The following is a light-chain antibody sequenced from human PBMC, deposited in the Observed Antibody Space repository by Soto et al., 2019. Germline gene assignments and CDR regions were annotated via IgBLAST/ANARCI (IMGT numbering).Light chain of an antibody. CDR3: QQRSNWTWT. CDR1: QSVRSY. J-gene: IGKJ1*01. V-gene: IGKV3-11*01. Sequence: EIVFTQSPGTLSLSPGERAILSCRASQSVRSYLAWYQQKPGQAPRLLIYDASNRETGTPARFSGSGSGTEFTLTISSLEPEDFAVYYCQQRSNWTWTFGQGTKVDIK. CDR2: DAS.